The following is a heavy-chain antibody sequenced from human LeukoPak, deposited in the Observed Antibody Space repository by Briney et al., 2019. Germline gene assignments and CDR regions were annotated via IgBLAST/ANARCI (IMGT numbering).Heavy chain of an antibody. D-gene: IGHD4-17*01. CDR1: GGSISNYY. V-gene: IGHV4-59*01. CDR2: IYYIVTT. CDR3: AREDPQTTVPEGMDV. Sequence: SETLSLTCTVSGGSISNYYWSWIRQSPGKGLEWIGYIYYIVTTNYNPSLKSRVTISVDTSKNQFSLQLRSVTAADTAVYYCAREDPQTTVPEGMDVWGQGTTVTVSS. J-gene: IGHJ6*02.